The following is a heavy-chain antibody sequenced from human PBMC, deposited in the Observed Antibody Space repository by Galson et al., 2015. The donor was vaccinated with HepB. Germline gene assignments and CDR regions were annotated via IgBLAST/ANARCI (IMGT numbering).Heavy chain of an antibody. V-gene: IGHV3-49*04. J-gene: IGHJ4*02. D-gene: IGHD3-22*01. CDR2: IRSKAYGGTT. CDR1: GFTFGDYA. CDR3: TRDGGFYDSSGYSDY. Sequence: SLRLSCAASGFTFGDYAMSWVRQAPGKGLEWVGFIRSKAYGGTTEYAASVKGRFTISRDDSKSIAYLQMNSLKTEDTAVYYCTRDGGFYDSSGYSDYWGQGTLVTVSS.